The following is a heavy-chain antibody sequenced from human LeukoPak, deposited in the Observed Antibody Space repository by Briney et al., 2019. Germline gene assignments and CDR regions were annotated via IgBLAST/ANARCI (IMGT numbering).Heavy chain of an antibody. Sequence: GASEKVSCKTSGYTFSSYDINWVRQGTGQGLEWMGWMNPSSGNTGYAQKFQGRVTMTRNTSITTAYMELSSLRSEDTAVYYCARGKGIGPRDNWFDPWGQGTLVTVSS. CDR2: MNPSSGNT. CDR1: GYTFSSYD. D-gene: IGHD2-21*01. J-gene: IGHJ5*02. V-gene: IGHV1-8*01. CDR3: ARGKGIGPRDNWFDP.